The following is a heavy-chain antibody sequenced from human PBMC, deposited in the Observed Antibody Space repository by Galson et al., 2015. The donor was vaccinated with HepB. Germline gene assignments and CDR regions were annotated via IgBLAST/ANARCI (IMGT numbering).Heavy chain of an antibody. Sequence: ETLSLTCAVYGGSFSGYYWSWIRQPPGKGLEWIGEINHSGSTNYNPSLKSRVTISVDTSKNQFSLRLSSVTAADTAVYYCARVPGGQWLREWGYYYYYMDVWGKGTTVTVSS. CDR1: GGSFSGYY. CDR2: INHSGST. J-gene: IGHJ6*03. CDR3: ARVPGGQWLREWGYYYYYMDV. D-gene: IGHD6-19*01. V-gene: IGHV4-34*01.